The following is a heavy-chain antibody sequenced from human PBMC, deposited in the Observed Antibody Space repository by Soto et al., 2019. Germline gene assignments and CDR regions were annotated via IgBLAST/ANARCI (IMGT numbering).Heavy chain of an antibody. CDR2: ISYDGSNK. D-gene: IGHD3-22*01. CDR1: GFTFSSYA. V-gene: IGHV3-30-3*01. J-gene: IGHJ4*02. CDR3: ARGDLNYYDSSVKWGDY. Sequence: VQLVESGGGAVQPGRSLRLSCAASGFTFSSYAMHWVRQAPGKGLEWVAVISYDGSNKYYADSVKGRFTISRDNSKNTLYLQMNSLRAEDTAVYYCARGDLNYYDSSVKWGDYWGQGTLVTVSS.